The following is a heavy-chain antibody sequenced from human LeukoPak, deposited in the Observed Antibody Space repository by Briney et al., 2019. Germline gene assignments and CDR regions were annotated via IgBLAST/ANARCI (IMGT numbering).Heavy chain of an antibody. CDR2: INSDGSIT. CDR1: GFTFRNYA. CDR3: ARRTGLNIKSRYYDY. V-gene: IGHV3-64*01. J-gene: IGHJ4*02. D-gene: IGHD3-9*01. Sequence: GGSLRLSCAASGFTFRNYALHWVRQAPGKGLEYVGAINSDGSITYYGNSVRDRFIISRDNSKNTLYLQMGSLRTEDMGVYYCARRTGLNIKSRYYDYWGQGTLVTVSS.